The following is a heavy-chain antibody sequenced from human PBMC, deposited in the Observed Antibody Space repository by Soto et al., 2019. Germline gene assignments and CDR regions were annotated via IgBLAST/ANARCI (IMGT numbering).Heavy chain of an antibody. D-gene: IGHD1-26*01. CDR3: GGYSGDGIWS. Sequence: EVQLVESGGGLVQPGGSLRLSCAASGFTFSSYSMHWVRQAPGKGLEYVSAISSNGGTTSYANSVKGRFTISRENSKNMLYLQMGSLRAEDMAVYYCGGYSGDGIWSWGQGTLVTVSS. CDR2: ISSNGGTT. CDR1: GFTFSSYS. J-gene: IGHJ5*02. V-gene: IGHV3-64*01.